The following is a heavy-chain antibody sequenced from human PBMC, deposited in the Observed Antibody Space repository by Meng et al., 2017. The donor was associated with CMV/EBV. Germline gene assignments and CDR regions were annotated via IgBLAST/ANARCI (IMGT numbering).Heavy chain of an antibody. J-gene: IGHJ6*02. CDR2: ISSSGDVI. D-gene: IGHD5-18*01. Sequence: GESLKISCAASGFTFSNYEMNWVRQAPGKGLEWVSYISSSGDVIYYADSVKGRFTISRDNAKNSLYLQMNSLRAEDTAVYYCARTPVADTAMVHYYYYGMDVWGQGTTVTVSS. V-gene: IGHV3-48*03. CDR1: GFTFSNYE. CDR3: ARTPVADTAMVHYYYYGMDV.